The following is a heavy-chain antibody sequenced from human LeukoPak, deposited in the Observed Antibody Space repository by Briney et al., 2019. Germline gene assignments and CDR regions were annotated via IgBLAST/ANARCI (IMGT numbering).Heavy chain of an antibody. CDR1: GFTFSSYE. J-gene: IGHJ4*02. V-gene: IGHV3-21*01. CDR2: ISSSSSYI. CDR3: ARGSTVTPPFDY. Sequence: WGSLRLSCAASGFTFSSYEMNWVRQAPGKGLEWVSSISSSSSYIYYADSVKGRFTISRDNAKNSLYLQMNSLRAEDTAVYYCARGSTVTPPFDYLGQGTLVTVSS. D-gene: IGHD4-17*01.